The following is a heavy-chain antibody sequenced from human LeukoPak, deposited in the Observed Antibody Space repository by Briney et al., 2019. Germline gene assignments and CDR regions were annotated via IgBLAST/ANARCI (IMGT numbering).Heavy chain of an antibody. CDR3: ARMPGTAYYFDY. V-gene: IGHV4-59*01. CDR1: GGSISGYY. J-gene: IGHJ4*02. Sequence: PSETLSLTCTVSGGSISGYYGSWIRQPPGKGLEWSGYIYYSGSTNYNPSLKSRVTISVDTTKDQFSLKLSSVPAADTAVYYCARMPGTAYYFDYWGQGTLVTVSS. CDR2: IYYSGST. D-gene: IGHD2-2*01.